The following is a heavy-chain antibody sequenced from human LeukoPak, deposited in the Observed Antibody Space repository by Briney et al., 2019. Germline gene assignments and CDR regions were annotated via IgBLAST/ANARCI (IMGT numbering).Heavy chain of an antibody. CDR1: GFTFSSYA. CDR3: AKNRGGTYKYYMDV. V-gene: IGHV3-23*01. J-gene: IGHJ6*03. CDR2: VSGSGGAT. Sequence: GGSLRLSCAASGFTFSSYAMSWVRQAPGMGLEWLSYVSGSGGATYYAASVKGRFTISRDNSKNTVYLQMGSLRAEDTAVYYCAKNRGGTYKYYMDVWGNGTTVTASS. D-gene: IGHD1-1*01.